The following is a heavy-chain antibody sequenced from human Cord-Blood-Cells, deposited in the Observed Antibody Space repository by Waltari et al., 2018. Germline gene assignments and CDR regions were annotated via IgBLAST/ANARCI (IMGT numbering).Heavy chain of an antibody. CDR1: GGSISSSSYY. CDR2: SYYSGST. V-gene: IGHV4-39*01. CDR3: ASEYSSSSNWFDP. J-gene: IGHJ5*02. D-gene: IGHD6-6*01. Sequence: QLQLQESGPGLVKPSETLSLTCTVSGGSISSSSYYWGWIRQPPGKGLEWIGSSYYSGSTYYNPSLKSRVTISVDTSKNQFSLKLSSVTAADTAVYYCASEYSSSSNWFDPWGQGTLVTVSS.